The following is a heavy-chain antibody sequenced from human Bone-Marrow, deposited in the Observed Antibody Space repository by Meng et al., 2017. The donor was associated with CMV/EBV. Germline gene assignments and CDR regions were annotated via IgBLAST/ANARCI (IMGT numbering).Heavy chain of an antibody. D-gene: IGHD3-3*01. CDR3: AHRLSDRYDFWSGSHPKDYFDY. V-gene: IGHV2-5*01. CDR2: IYWNDDK. CDR1: GGG. J-gene: IGHJ4*02. Sequence: GGGVGWNRQPQGKSLEWLALIYWNDDKRYSPSLKSRLTITKDTSKNQVVLTMTNMDPVDTATYYCAHRLSDRYDFWSGSHPKDYFDYWGQGTLVTVSS.